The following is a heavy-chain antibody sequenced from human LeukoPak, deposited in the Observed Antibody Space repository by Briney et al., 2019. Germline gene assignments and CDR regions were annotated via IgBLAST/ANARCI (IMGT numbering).Heavy chain of an antibody. Sequence: GASVKVSCKASGYTFTSHGISWVRQAPGKGLEWMGGFDPEDGETIYAQKFQGRVTMTEDTSTDTAYMELSSLRSEDTAVYYCATHTGNYGDRRIDYWGQGTLVTVSS. CDR1: GYTFTSHG. D-gene: IGHD1-7*01. V-gene: IGHV1-24*01. CDR3: ATHTGNYGDRRIDY. CDR2: FDPEDGET. J-gene: IGHJ4*02.